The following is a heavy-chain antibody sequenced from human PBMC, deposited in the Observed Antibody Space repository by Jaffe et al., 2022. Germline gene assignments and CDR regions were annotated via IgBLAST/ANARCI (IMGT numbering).Heavy chain of an antibody. CDR1: GYTFSNYA. D-gene: IGHD2-15*01. J-gene: IGHJ4*02. CDR3: ARGNTLIATPPRIYLDL. V-gene: IGHV7-4-1*02. Sequence: QVQLVQSGSELQKPGASVKISCQASGYTFSNYAMNWVRQAPGQGLEWMGWINTKTGNPTYARGFTGHSVFSLDSSDTTAYLRITSLKAEDTAVYYCARGNTLIATPPRIYLDLWGQGTLVTVSS. CDR2: INTKTGNP.